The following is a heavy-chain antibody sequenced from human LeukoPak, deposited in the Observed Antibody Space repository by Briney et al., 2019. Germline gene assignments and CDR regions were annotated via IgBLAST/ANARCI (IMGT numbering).Heavy chain of an antibody. CDR3: AREHSYAQYYFDY. Sequence: ASVNVSCTASGYTFTSYGISWVRQAPGQGLEWMGWISAYNGNTNYAQKLQGRVTMTTDTSTSTAYMELRSLRSEDTAVYYCAREHSYAQYYFDYWGQGTLVTVSS. V-gene: IGHV1-18*01. J-gene: IGHJ4*02. D-gene: IGHD5-18*01. CDR1: GYTFTSYG. CDR2: ISAYNGNT.